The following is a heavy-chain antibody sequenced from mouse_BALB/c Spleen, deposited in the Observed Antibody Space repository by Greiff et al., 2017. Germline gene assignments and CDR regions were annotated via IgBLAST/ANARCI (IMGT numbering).Heavy chain of an antibody. D-gene: IGHD1-1*01. V-gene: IGHV5-6*01. CDR2: ISSGGSYT. CDR3: ARQDYYGSSYYAMDY. Sequence: EVQRVESGGDLVKPGGSLKLSCAASGFTFSSYGMSWVRQTPDKRLEWVATISSGGSYTYYPDSVKGRFTISRDNAKNTLYLQMSSLKSEDTAMYYCARQDYYGSSYYAMDYWGQGTSVNVSS. J-gene: IGHJ4*01. CDR1: GFTFSSYG.